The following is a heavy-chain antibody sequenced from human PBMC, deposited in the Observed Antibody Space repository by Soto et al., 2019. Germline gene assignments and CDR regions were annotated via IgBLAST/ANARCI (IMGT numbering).Heavy chain of an antibody. Sequence: GGSLRLSCAAYGFTFSSYGMHWVRQAPGKGLEWVAVISYDGSNKYYADSVKGRFTISRDNSKNTLYLQMNSLRAEDTAVYYYAKDAYRRGAFDIWGQGTMVTVSS. CDR1: GFTFSSYG. V-gene: IGHV3-30*18. J-gene: IGHJ3*02. CDR3: AKDAYRRGAFDI. D-gene: IGHD1-26*01. CDR2: ISYDGSNK.